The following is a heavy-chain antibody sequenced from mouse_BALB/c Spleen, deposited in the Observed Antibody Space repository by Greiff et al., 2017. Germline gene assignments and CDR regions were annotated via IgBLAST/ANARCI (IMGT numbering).Heavy chain of an antibody. D-gene: IGHD3-3*01. Sequence: QVHVKQSGPELVKPGASVRISCKASGYTFTSYYIHWVKQRPGQGLEWIGWIYPGNVNTKYNEKFKGKATLTADKSSSTAYMQLSSLTSEDSAVYFCARGRAGKNPFDYWGQGTTLTVSS. J-gene: IGHJ2*01. CDR1: GYTFTSYY. V-gene: IGHV1S56*01. CDR3: ARGRAGKNPFDY. CDR2: IYPGNVNT.